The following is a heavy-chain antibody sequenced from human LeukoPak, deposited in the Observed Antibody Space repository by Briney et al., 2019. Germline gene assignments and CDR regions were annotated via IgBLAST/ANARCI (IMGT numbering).Heavy chain of an antibody. CDR2: IIPILGIA. J-gene: IGHJ4*02. CDR3: ARDRESGSNFDY. V-gene: IGHV1-69*04. D-gene: IGHD1-26*01. Sequence: SVKVSCKASGGTFSSYAISWVRQAPGQGLEWMGRIIPILGIANYAQKFQGRVTITADKSTSTAYMELSSLRSEDTAVYYCARDRESGSNFDYWGQGTLVTVSS. CDR1: GGTFSSYA.